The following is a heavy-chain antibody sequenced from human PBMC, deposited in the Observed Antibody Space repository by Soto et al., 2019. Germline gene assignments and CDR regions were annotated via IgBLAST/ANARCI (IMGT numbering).Heavy chain of an antibody. D-gene: IGHD6-13*01. V-gene: IGHV1-69*13. CDR2: IIAIFRTS. CDR3: ARSRAAAPPRVGMDV. CDR1: GVTFSSSA. J-gene: IGHJ6*02. Sequence: SVKVSCKASGVTFSSSAISWVRQAPGQGLEWMGGIIAIFRTSIYAQSFQGRVTITADESTSTVYMEMSSLRFEDTAVYYCARSRAAAPPRVGMDVWGQGTTVTVSS.